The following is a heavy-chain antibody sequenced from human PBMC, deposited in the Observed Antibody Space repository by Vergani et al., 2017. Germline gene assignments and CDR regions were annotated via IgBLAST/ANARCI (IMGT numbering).Heavy chain of an antibody. CDR2: IYYSGST. V-gene: IGHV4-59*12. CDR1: GGSISSYY. J-gene: IGHJ1*01. CDR3: ARDRGGSSWYDAEYFQH. D-gene: IGHD6-13*01. Sequence: QVQLQESGPGLVKPSETLSLTCTVSGGSISSYYWSWIRQPPGKGLEWIGYIYYSGSTNYNPSLKSRVTISVDTSKNQFSLKLSSVTAADTAVYYCARDRGGSSWYDAEYFQHWGQGTLVTVSS.